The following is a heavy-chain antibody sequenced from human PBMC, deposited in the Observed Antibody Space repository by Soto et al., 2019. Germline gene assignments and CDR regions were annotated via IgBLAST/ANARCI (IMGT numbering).Heavy chain of an antibody. V-gene: IGHV6-1*01. Sequence: SQTLSLTCAITGDSVSSNSAGWSWVRQSPSRGLEWLGRTYYRSKWYYEYAVSVRGRITINPDTSKNQYSLQLNSVTPEDTAVYFCARGEQYSGRIFDYWGQGTLVTVAS. CDR1: GDSVSSNSAG. D-gene: IGHD1-26*01. CDR2: TYYRSKWYY. J-gene: IGHJ4*01. CDR3: ARGEQYSGRIFDY.